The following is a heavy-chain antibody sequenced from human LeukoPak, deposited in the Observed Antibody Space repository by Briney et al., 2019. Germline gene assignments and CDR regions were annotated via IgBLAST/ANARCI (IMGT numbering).Heavy chain of an antibody. D-gene: IGHD7-27*01. CDR2: IYYSGST. Sequence: PSETLSLTCTVSGGSISSSSYYWGWIRQPPGKGLEWIGSIYYSGSTYYNPSLKSRVTISVDTSKNQFSLKLSSVTAADTAVYYCAGARWVPVPENRGFDYWGQGTLVTVSS. V-gene: IGHV4-39*01. CDR1: GGSISSSSYY. CDR3: AGARWVPVPENRGFDY. J-gene: IGHJ4*02.